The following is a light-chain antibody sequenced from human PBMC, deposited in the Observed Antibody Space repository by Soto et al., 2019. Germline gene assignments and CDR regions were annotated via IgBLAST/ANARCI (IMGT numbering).Light chain of an antibody. V-gene: IGKV3-15*01. Sequence: EIVLTQSPGTLSLSPGERATLSCWASQSVSSNLAWYQQKPGQAPRLLIYGASTRATGIPARFSGSGSGTEFTLTISSLQSEDFAVYYCQQYNNWPSLTFGGGTKVDIK. CDR3: QQYNNWPSLT. J-gene: IGKJ4*01. CDR1: QSVSSN. CDR2: GAS.